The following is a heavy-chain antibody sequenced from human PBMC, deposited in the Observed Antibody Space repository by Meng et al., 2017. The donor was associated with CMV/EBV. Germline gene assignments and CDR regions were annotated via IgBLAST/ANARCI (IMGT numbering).Heavy chain of an antibody. D-gene: IGHD5-24*01. Sequence: SETLSLTCTVSGGSTSSYYWSWIRQHPGKGLEWIGYIYYSGSTNYNPSLKSRVTISVDTSKNQFSLKLSSVTAADTAVYYCARGVEMATINYYGMDVWGQGTTVTVSS. V-gene: IGHV4-59*01. CDR1: GGSTSSYY. CDR3: ARGVEMATINYYGMDV. CDR2: IYYSGST. J-gene: IGHJ6*02.